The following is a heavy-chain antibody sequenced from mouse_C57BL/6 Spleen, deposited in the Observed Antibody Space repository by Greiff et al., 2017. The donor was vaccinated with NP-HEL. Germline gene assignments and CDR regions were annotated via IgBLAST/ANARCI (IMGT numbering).Heavy chain of an antibody. Sequence: EVKLMESGPELVKPGASVKISCKASGYSFTGYYMNWVKQSPEKSLEWIGEINPSTGGTTYNQKFKAKATLTVDKSSSTAYMQLKSLTSEDSAVYYCARVTTVVANDYWGQGTTLTVSS. CDR2: INPSTGGT. D-gene: IGHD1-1*01. V-gene: IGHV1-42*01. J-gene: IGHJ2*01. CDR3: ARVTTVVANDY. CDR1: GYSFTGYY.